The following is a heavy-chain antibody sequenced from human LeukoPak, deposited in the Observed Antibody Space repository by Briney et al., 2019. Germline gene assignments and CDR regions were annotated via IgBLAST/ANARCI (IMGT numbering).Heavy chain of an antibody. D-gene: IGHD3-10*01. V-gene: IGHV4-4*07. CDR1: GGSISSYY. CDR2: IYTSGST. CDR3: ARDPRRDYYGSGVDAFDI. Sequence: KSSETLSLTCTVSGGSISSYYWSWIRQPAGKGLEWIGRIYTSGSTNYNPSLKSRVTMSVDTSKNQFSLKLSSVTAADTAVYYCARDPRRDYYGSGVDAFDIWGQGTMVTVSS. J-gene: IGHJ3*02.